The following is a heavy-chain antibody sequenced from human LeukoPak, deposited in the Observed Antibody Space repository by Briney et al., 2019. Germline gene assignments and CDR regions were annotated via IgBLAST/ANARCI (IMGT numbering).Heavy chain of an antibody. CDR2: INPNNGVA. V-gene: IGHV1-2*02. D-gene: IGHD5-12*01. CDR3: ASTPSRSGYGLGGY. J-gene: IGHJ4*02. Sequence: ASVKVSCKASGYTFTGYYMHWVRQAPGQGLEWMGCINPNNGVANYAQKCQGRGTMTTDTSTSAAYMELSRLRSDDTAVYYCASTPSRSGYGLGGYWGQGTLVTVSS. CDR1: GYTFTGYY.